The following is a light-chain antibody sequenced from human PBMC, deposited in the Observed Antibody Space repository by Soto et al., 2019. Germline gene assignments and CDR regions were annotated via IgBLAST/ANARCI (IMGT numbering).Light chain of an antibody. V-gene: IGKV3-15*01. J-gene: IGKJ4*01. CDR2: GAS. Sequence: EIVMTQSPATLSVSPGERATLSCRASQSVSSNLAWYQQKPGQAPRLLIYGASTRATGIPARFSGSGSGTEFTLTISSLQSEDFAVYYCQLYNNWLSLTFGGGTKVEIK. CDR3: QLYNNWLSLT. CDR1: QSVSSN.